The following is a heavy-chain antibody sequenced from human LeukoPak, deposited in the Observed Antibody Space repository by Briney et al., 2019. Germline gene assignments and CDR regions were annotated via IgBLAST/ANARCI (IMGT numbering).Heavy chain of an antibody. Sequence: GASVKVSCKASGYTFTSYDINWVRQAPGQGLEWMGIINPSGGSTSYAQKFQGRVTMTRDTSTSTVYMELSSLRSEDTAVYYCARGIQNSYDFWSGYQHYWGQGTLVTVSS. V-gene: IGHV1-46*01. CDR1: GYTFTSYD. D-gene: IGHD3-3*01. CDR3: ARGIQNSYDFWSGYQHY. CDR2: INPSGGST. J-gene: IGHJ4*02.